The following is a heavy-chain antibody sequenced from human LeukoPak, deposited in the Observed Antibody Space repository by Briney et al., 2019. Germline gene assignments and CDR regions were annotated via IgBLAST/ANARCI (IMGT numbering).Heavy chain of an antibody. V-gene: IGHV4-38-2*02. CDR1: GYSISSGYY. CDR2: IYHSGST. D-gene: IGHD5-18*01. J-gene: IGHJ5*02. Sequence: PSETLSLTCTVSGYSISSGYYWGWIRQPPGKGLEWIGSIYHSGSTYYNPSLKSRVTISVDTSKNQFSLKLSSVTAADTAVYYCAREDTAMVNWFDPWGQGTLVTVSS. CDR3: AREDTAMVNWFDP.